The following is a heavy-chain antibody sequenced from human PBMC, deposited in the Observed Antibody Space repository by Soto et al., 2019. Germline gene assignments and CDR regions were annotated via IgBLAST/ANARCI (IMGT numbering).Heavy chain of an antibody. V-gene: IGHV4-34*01. CDR1: GGSFSGYY. CDR2: INHSGST. J-gene: IGHJ6*02. CDR3: ASCPYSSSWYPPRGRYGMDV. Sequence: PSETLSLTCAVYGGSFSGYYWSWIRQPPGKGLEWIGEINHSGSTNYNPSLKSRVTISVDTSKNQFSLKLSSVTAADTAVYYCASCPYSSSWYPPRGRYGMDVWGQGTTVTVSS. D-gene: IGHD6-13*01.